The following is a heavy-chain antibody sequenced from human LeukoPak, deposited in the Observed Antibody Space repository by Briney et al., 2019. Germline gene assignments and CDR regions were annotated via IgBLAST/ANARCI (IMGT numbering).Heavy chain of an antibody. CDR2: IYTSGST. J-gene: IGHJ5*02. D-gene: IGHD3-10*01. Sequence: SETLSLTCTVSGGSLSSYYWSWIRQPPGKGLEWIGYIYTSGSTNYNPSLKSRVTISVDTSKNQFSLKLSSVTAADTAVYYCARHVHGTVNPWGQGTLVTVSS. CDR3: ARHVHGTVNP. CDR1: GGSLSSYY. V-gene: IGHV4-4*09.